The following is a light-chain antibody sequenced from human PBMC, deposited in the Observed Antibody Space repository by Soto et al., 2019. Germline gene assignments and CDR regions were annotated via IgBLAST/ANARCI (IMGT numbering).Light chain of an antibody. CDR3: QQYNNWPPKQYT. J-gene: IGKJ2*01. CDR2: GAS. Sequence: EIVMTQSPATLSVSPGERATLSCRASQSVSSNLAWYQHKPGQAPRLLIYGASTRATGIPARFSASGSGTEFSRTISSLRSQDFSVYYCQQYNNWPPKQYTFGQGTKLEIK. V-gene: IGKV3-15*01. CDR1: QSVSSN.